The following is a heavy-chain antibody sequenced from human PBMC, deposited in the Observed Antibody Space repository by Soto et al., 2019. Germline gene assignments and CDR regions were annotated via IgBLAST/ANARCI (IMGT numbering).Heavy chain of an antibody. Sequence: QVQLVQSGAEVKKPGSSVKVSCKASGDSFSSYAMSWVRQAPGQGLEWMGGIVPIFGSRNYAQKLQGRVTITVDESTSTVYMELTSLTYDDTAIYYCARDGDSGTYEYWGQGTLVTVSS. D-gene: IGHD5-12*01. CDR1: GDSFSSYA. V-gene: IGHV1-69*12. J-gene: IGHJ4*02. CDR2: IVPIFGSR. CDR3: ARDGDSGTYEY.